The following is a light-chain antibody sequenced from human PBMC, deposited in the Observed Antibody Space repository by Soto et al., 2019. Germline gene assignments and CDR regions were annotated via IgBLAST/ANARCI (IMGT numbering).Light chain of an antibody. CDR3: SLYSSNGSLI. J-gene: IGLJ1*01. CDR1: TTDIVNYDS. CDR2: DVN. Sequence: QSALTQPPSVSGSPGQSVTISCTATTTDIVNYDSVSWYQQAPGTAPKLIIYDVNNRPSGAPDRFSGSTSGNTASLTISGLQAEDETDYFCSLYSSNGSLIFGPGTKVT. V-gene: IGLV2-18*01.